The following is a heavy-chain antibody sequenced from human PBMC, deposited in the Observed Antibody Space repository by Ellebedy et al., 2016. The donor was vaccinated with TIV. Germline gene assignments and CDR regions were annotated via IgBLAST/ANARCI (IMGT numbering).Heavy chain of an antibody. V-gene: IGHV3-48*04. D-gene: IGHD1-26*01. J-gene: IGHJ5*02. CDR2: ISGSTNMM. Sequence: PGGSLRLSCAASGFTFSSYSMIWVRQAPGKGLEWLSYISGSTNMMYYADSVKGRFTISRENAKNSLYLQMNSLRVEYTAVYYCARERRGARWFDPWGQGTLVTVSS. CDR1: GFTFSSYS. CDR3: ARERRGARWFDP.